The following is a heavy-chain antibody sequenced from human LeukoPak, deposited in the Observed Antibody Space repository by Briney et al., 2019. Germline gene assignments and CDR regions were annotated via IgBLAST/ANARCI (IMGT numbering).Heavy chain of an antibody. V-gene: IGHV3-74*03. CDR1: GFTFSDYY. D-gene: IGHD4-17*01. J-gene: IGHJ4*02. CDR2: INGDGTST. Sequence: PGGSLRLSCAASGFTFSDYYMSWIRRAPGKGLLWVSRINGDGTSTKYADSVKGRFTISRDNARHTLYLQMNSLRAEDTAVYYCARASTTVPNLLDYWGQGTLVTVSS. CDR3: ARASTTVPNLLDY.